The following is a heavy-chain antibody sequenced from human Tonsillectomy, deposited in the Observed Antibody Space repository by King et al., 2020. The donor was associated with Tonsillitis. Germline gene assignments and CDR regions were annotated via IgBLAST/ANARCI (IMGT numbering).Heavy chain of an antibody. J-gene: IGHJ4*02. V-gene: IGHV4-61*01. Sequence: QLQESGPGVVKPSETLSLTCTVSGGSVSVGTYHWSWIRQPPGMGLEWIGYIYYTGDTDYNPSLKSRVTILLDASKNQFSLKLNSVTAADTAVYYCARSSGYFYYWGQGALVTVSS. D-gene: IGHD3-22*01. CDR2: IYYTGDT. CDR3: ARSSGYFYY. CDR1: GGSVSVGTYH.